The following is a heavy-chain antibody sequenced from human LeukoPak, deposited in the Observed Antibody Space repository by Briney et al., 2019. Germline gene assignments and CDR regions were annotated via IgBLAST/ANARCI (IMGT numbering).Heavy chain of an antibody. D-gene: IGHD2-2*01. Sequence: PSETLSLTCTVSGGSISSYYWSWIRQPPGKGLEWIGYIYYSGSTRYNPSLKSRVTISVDTSKNQFSLQLSSVAAADTAVYYCARDGVVGYQLHGAFDIWGQGTMVTVSS. CDR2: IYYSGST. V-gene: IGHV4-59*01. CDR1: GGSISSYY. J-gene: IGHJ3*02. CDR3: ARDGVVGYQLHGAFDI.